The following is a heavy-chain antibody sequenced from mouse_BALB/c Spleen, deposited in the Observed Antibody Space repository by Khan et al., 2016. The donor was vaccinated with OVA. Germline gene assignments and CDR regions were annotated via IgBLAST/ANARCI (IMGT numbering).Heavy chain of an antibody. CDR1: GFSLTDYG. V-gene: IGHV2-6-5*01. J-gene: IGHJ2*01. CDR3: AKHLILYPYCFDY. Sequence: QVQLKQSGPGLVAPSQSLSITCTVSGFSLTDYGVSWIRQPPGKGLEWLGVIWGGGSTYYNSALKSRLSISKDNSKRQVFLKMNSLQTDDTAMYYCAKHLILYPYCFDYWGQGTTLTVSS. CDR2: IWGGGST.